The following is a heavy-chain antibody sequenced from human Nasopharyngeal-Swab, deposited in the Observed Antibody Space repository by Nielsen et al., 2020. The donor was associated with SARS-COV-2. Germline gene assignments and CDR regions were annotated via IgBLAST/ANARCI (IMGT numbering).Heavy chain of an antibody. CDR3: ARGQESYSSSWLNWYFDL. V-gene: IGHV3-33*01. D-gene: IGHD6-13*01. Sequence: GESLKISCAASGFTFSSYGMRWVRQAPGKGLEWVAVIWYDGSNKYYADSVKGRFTISRDNSKNTLYLQMNSLRAEDTAVYYCARGQESYSSSWLNWYFDLWGRGTLVTVSS. CDR1: GFTFSSYG. CDR2: IWYDGSNK. J-gene: IGHJ2*01.